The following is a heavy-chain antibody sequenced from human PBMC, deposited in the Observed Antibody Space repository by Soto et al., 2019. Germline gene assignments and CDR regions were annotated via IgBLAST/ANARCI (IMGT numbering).Heavy chain of an antibody. CDR2: VRSNANNYAT. D-gene: IGHD4-4*01. CDR3: TKPSDTDYNKEGGMDV. CDR1: GFSFSMSA. J-gene: IGHJ6*02. V-gene: IGHV3-73*01. Sequence: PGGSLRLSCAASGFSFSMSAMHWVRQASGKGLEWVGRVRSNANNYATEYGASVRGRFTISRDDSKNMAYLQMDSLQTEDTAVYYCTKPSDTDYNKEGGMDVWGQG.